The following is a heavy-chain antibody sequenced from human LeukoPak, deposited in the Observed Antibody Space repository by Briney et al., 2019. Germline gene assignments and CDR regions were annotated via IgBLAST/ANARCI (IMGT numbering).Heavy chain of an antibody. Sequence: GGSLRLSCAASGFTFSSYWMNWVRQAPGKGLVWVSTINGGGVNTHYADSVGGRFTISRDNSKNTLFLQMNSLRDEDTAVYYCAKDLYSNYGPADYWGQGNLVTVSS. CDR2: INGGGVNT. D-gene: IGHD4-11*01. CDR3: AKDLYSNYGPADY. V-gene: IGHV3-23*01. J-gene: IGHJ4*02. CDR1: GFTFSSYW.